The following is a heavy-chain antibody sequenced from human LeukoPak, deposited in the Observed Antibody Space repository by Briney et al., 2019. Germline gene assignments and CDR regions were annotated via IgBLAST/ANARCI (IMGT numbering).Heavy chain of an antibody. CDR1: GGSISTYY. Sequence: PSETLSLTCTVSGGSISTYYWSWNRQPPGKGLEWIGYIYNSGSTNYNPSLKSRVTISVDTSKNKFSLKLSSVTAADTAVYYCARGGYSYGYDDDFDYWGQGTLVTVSS. J-gene: IGHJ4*02. D-gene: IGHD5-18*01. CDR2: IYNSGST. V-gene: IGHV4-59*01. CDR3: ARGGYSYGYDDDFDY.